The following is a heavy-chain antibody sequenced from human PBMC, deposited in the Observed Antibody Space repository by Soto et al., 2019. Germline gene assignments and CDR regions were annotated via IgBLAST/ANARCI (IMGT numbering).Heavy chain of an antibody. D-gene: IGHD4-17*01. CDR1: GGHFRSYA. V-gene: IGHV1-69*13. Sequence: SSVKVSCNASGGHFRSYAIRWVRQAPGQGLEWMGGIIPIFGKANYEQKFQGRVTITADESTSTAYMELSSLRAEETAVYYCASSKYGDYVSALDYWGQGTLVTVSS. CDR3: ASSKYGDYVSALDY. J-gene: IGHJ4*02. CDR2: IIPIFGKA.